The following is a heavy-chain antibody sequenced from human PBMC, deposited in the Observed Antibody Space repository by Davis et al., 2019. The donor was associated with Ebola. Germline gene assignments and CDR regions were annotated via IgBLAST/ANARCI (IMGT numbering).Heavy chain of an antibody. J-gene: IGHJ3*02. Sequence: AASVKVSCKASGYTFPSFLIHWVRQAPGQGLEWVGLVNPYDGSIEYGKKFQGRVTMTRDTSTTTVYMDLSSLRSEDTALYYCTTPGGQDSGYDVFDIWGQGTMVTVSS. CDR3: TTPGGQDSGYDVFDI. CDR2: VNPYDGSI. D-gene: IGHD5-12*01. V-gene: IGHV1-46*03. CDR1: GYTFPSFL.